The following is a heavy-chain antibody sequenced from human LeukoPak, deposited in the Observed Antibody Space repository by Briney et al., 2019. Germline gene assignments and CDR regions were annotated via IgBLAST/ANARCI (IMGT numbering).Heavy chain of an antibody. D-gene: IGHD5-24*01. J-gene: IGHJ4*02. Sequence: GGSLRLSCAASGFTFSSYAMSWVRQAPGKGLEWVSAISGSGGSTYYADSVKGRFTISRDNSKNTLYLQMNRLRAEETAVYYCARDGEVEMATINMGATYYFDYWGQGTLVTVSS. CDR2: ISGSGGST. CDR3: ARDGEVEMATINMGATYYFDY. CDR1: GFTFSSYA. V-gene: IGHV3-23*01.